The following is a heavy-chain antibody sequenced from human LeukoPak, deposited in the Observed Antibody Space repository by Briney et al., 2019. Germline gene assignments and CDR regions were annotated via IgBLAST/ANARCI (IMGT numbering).Heavy chain of an antibody. Sequence: GGSLRLSCAASGFSFSSYDFHWVRQRKGESPEWVSAIGTAGDTYYPGSVKGRFTISRENAKNSLYLQMYILEVGDTAVYYCASATRGGYYDHWGQGTLVSVSS. J-gene: IGHJ5*02. D-gene: IGHD3-22*01. V-gene: IGHV3-13*01. CDR2: IGTAGDT. CDR1: GFSFSSYD. CDR3: ASATRGGYYDH.